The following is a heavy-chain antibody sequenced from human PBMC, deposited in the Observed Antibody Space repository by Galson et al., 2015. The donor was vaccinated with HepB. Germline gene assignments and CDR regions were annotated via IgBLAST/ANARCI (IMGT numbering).Heavy chain of an antibody. J-gene: IGHJ4*02. Sequence: SLRLSCAASGFIFSSHAMSWLRQAPGKGLEWVSVISSSGGGTYYADSVRGRFTISRDNSKSTLYLQMNSLRVEDTAVYYCAKSGLSGPIPAAVDYWGQGTLVTVSS. CDR1: GFIFSSHA. CDR3: AKSGLSGPIPAAVDY. V-gene: IGHV3-23*01. CDR2: ISSSGGGT. D-gene: IGHD2-2*01.